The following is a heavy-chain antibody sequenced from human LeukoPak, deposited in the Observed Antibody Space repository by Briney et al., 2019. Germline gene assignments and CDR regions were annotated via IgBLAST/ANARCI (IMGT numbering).Heavy chain of an antibody. J-gene: IGHJ4*02. D-gene: IGHD3-10*01. V-gene: IGHV3-23*01. CDR2: MSGSGDNT. Sequence: QSGGSLRLSCAASGFTFNNYAMSWVRQAPGKGLEWVSAMSGSGDNTYYADSVKGRFTISRDNSKSTLFLQMNSLRAEDTAVYYCAKGGTSLVRGSFDYWGQGTLVTVSS. CDR1: GFTFNNYA. CDR3: AKGGTSLVRGSFDY.